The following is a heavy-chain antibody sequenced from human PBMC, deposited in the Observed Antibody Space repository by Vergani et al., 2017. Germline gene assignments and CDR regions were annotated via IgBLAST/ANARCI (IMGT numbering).Heavy chain of an antibody. V-gene: IGHV1-46*03. D-gene: IGHD3-9*01. J-gene: IGHJ4*02. Sequence: QVQVVQSGAEVKKSGASVKVSCKTSGYTFSNYYMHWVRQAPGQGLEGMGIINPSGGHTNYAQKLQCRVTMTRDTSTSTVYMELSSLRSEDTAIYYCARGDYGIVTGDRYWGQGTLVTGSA. CDR2: INPSGGHT. CDR3: ARGDYGIVTGDRY. CDR1: GYTFSNYY.